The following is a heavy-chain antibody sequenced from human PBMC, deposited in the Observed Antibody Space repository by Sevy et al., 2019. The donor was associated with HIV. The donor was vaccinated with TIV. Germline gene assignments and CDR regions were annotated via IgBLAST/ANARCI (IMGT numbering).Heavy chain of an antibody. CDR1: GFTFSSYS. D-gene: IGHD3-16*02. CDR3: ARDSGLWELPSLNDY. V-gene: IGHV3-21*01. Sequence: GGSLRLSCATSGFTFSSYSMNWVRQAPGKGLEWVSSISSSSSYIYYADSVKGRFTISRDNAKNSLYLQMNSLRAEDTAVYYCARDSGLWELPSLNDYWGQGTLVTVSS. J-gene: IGHJ4*02. CDR2: ISSSSSYI.